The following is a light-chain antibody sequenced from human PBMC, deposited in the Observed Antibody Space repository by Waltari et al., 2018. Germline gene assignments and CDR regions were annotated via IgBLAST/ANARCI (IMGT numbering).Light chain of an antibody. J-gene: IGKJ5*01. CDR2: GAS. CDR1: QSVGSNY. CDR3: QQYGTSSS. Sequence: EIVLTQSPGTLSLSPGERATLSCRASQSVGSNYLVWYQQKPGQAPRLLIYGASSRATGIPDRFTGSGSGTNFTLIISRLEPEDFAVYYCQQYGTSSSFGQGTRLEIK. V-gene: IGKV3-20*01.